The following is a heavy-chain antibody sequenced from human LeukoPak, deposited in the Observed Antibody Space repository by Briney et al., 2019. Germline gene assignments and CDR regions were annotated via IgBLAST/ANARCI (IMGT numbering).Heavy chain of an antibody. J-gene: IGHJ6*03. CDR3: ARIRGSTLPISYMGV. V-gene: IGHV3-48*04. D-gene: IGHD6-13*01. Sequence: GGSLRLSCTASGFRFGGYSIHWVRQAPGKGLEWLSYISVSGTIHADSVMGRVTVSRDNAKNSLYLQMNSLRAEDTAVYYCARIRGSTLPISYMGVWGKGTTVTVSS. CDR2: ISVSGT. CDR1: GFRFGGYS.